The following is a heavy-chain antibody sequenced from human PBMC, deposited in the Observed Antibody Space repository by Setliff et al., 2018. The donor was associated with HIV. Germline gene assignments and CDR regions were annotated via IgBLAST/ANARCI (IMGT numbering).Heavy chain of an antibody. CDR3: AKTIVVVVAATQELGWFDP. CDR1: GGSFSGYY. J-gene: IGHJ5*02. D-gene: IGHD2-15*01. CDR2: IYYSGST. V-gene: IGHV4-30-4*08. Sequence: SETLSLTCTVYGGSFSGYYWSWIRQPPGKGLEWIGYIYYSGSTYYNPSLKSRVTISVDTSKNQFSLKLSSVTAADTAVYYCAKTIVVVVAATQELGWFDPWGQGTLVTVSS.